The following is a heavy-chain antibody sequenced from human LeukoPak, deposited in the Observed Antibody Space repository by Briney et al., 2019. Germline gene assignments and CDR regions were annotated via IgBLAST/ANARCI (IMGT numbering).Heavy chain of an antibody. Sequence: ASVKVSCKASGYTFTSYGISWVRQAPGQGLEWMGWISAYNGNTNYAQKLQGRVTMTTDTSTSTAYMELRSLRSDDTAVYYCARVGEDTAIPRYYYYYMDVWGKGTTVTVSS. D-gene: IGHD5-18*01. V-gene: IGHV1-18*01. J-gene: IGHJ6*03. CDR2: ISAYNGNT. CDR3: ARVGEDTAIPRYYYYYMDV. CDR1: GYTFTSYG.